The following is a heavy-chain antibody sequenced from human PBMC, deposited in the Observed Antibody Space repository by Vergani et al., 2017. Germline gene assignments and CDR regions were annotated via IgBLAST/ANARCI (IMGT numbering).Heavy chain of an antibody. D-gene: IGHD2-2*01. Sequence: EVLLVHSGAEVKKPGEPQKIPCNVSVYRFTSYWICCLRQMRGKGLGWIGIIYPGDSDTRYSPSYEGQVTIPANKSISTAYLQWSSLKASDTAMYYCARSFVVVSGWFDPWGQGIVVTVSS. J-gene: IGHJ5*02. V-gene: IGHV5-51*03. CDR1: VYRFTSYW. CDR2: IYPGDSDT. CDR3: ARSFVVVSGWFDP.